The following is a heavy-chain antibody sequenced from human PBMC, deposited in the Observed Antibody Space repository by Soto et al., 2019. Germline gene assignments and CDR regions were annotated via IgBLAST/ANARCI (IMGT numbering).Heavy chain of an antibody. D-gene: IGHD2-2*01. CDR1: GGSISSGDYY. Sequence: QVQLQESGPGLVKPSQTLSLTCTVSGGSISSGDYYWSWIRQPPGKGLEWIGYIYYSGSTYYNPSLKSRVTISVDTSNNQFSLKLSSVTAADTAVYYCARVKETIGYCSSTSCYYYGMDVWGQGTTVTVSS. V-gene: IGHV4-30-4*01. CDR3: ARVKETIGYCSSTSCYYYGMDV. CDR2: IYYSGST. J-gene: IGHJ6*02.